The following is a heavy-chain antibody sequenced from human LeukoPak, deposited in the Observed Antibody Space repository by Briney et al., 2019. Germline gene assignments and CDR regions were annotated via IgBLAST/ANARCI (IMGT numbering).Heavy chain of an antibody. Sequence: SETLSLTCTVSGGSISSTRYYWGWIRQPPGKGLEWIGYIYYSGSTNYNPSLKSRVTISVDTSKNQFSLKLSSVTAADTAVYYCARTVEQWLVHSDAFDICGQGTMVTVSS. CDR3: ARTVEQWLVHSDAFDI. CDR2: IYYSGST. V-gene: IGHV4-61*05. CDR1: GGSISSTRYY. J-gene: IGHJ3*02. D-gene: IGHD6-19*01.